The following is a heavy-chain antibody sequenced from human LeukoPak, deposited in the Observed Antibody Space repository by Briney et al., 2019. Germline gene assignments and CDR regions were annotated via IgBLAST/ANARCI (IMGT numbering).Heavy chain of an antibody. CDR2: INSDGSST. CDR1: GFTVSSNE. V-gene: IGHV3-74*01. J-gene: IGHJ4*02. Sequence: GGSLRLSCAASGFTVSSNEMSWVRQAPGKGLVWVSRINSDGSSTSYADSVKGRFTISRDNAKNSLYLQMNSLRAEDTAVYYCAKGVHTTVITLFDYWGQGTLVTVSS. D-gene: IGHD4-23*01. CDR3: AKGVHTTVITLFDY.